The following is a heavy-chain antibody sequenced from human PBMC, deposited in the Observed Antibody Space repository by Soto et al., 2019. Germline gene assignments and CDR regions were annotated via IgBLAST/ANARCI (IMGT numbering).Heavy chain of an antibody. D-gene: IGHD3-22*01. CDR1: GYFFTGYN. CDR2: INPSGGSP. V-gene: IGHV1-46*01. J-gene: IGHJ4*02. CDR3: ARDYNSGYSYFDY. Sequence: ASVKVSCKAAGYFFTGYNMHWVRQAPGQGLEWMGIINPSGGSPSYAQKFLGRVTMTRDTSTSTVSMELSSLRSEDTAVYYCARDYNSGYSYFDYWGQGTLVTVSS.